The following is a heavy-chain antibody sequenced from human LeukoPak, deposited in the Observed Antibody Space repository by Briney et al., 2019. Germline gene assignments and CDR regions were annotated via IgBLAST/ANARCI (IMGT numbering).Heavy chain of an antibody. CDR3: ARAGGDYAEASW. J-gene: IGHJ4*02. CDR1: GGSISSYY. Sequence: SETLSLTCTVSGGSISSYYWSWNRQPPGKGLEWIGYIYYSGSTNYNPSLKSRVTISVDTSKNQFSLKLSSVTAADTAVYYCARAGGDYAEASWWGQGTLVTVSS. V-gene: IGHV4-59*01. D-gene: IGHD4-17*01. CDR2: IYYSGST.